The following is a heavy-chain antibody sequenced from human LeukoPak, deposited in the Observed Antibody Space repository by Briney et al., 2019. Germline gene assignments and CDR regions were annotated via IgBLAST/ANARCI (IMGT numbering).Heavy chain of an antibody. CDR3: ARDAPANAFDI. CDR2: IYTSGST. CDR1: GGSISSYY. J-gene: IGHJ3*02. Sequence: SETLSLTCTVSGGSISSYYWSWIRQSAGKGLEWIGRIYTSGSTNYNPSLKSRVTMSVDTSKNPFSLKLSSVTAADTAVYYCARDAPANAFDIWGQGTMVTVSS. V-gene: IGHV4-4*07.